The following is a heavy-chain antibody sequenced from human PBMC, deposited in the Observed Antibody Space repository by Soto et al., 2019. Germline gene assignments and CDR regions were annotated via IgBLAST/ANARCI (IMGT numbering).Heavy chain of an antibody. CDR3: ARGPKDSFDY. J-gene: IGHJ4*02. V-gene: IGHV3-33*01. CDR1: GFTFSSYG. Sequence: QVQLVESGGGVVQPGRSLRLSCAASGFTFSSYGMHWVRQAQGKGLEWVAVIWYDGSNKYYADSVKGRFTVYRDNSKNKLYLQMDSLRAEDTAVYYCARGPKDSFDYWGQGSLVTVSS. CDR2: IWYDGSNK.